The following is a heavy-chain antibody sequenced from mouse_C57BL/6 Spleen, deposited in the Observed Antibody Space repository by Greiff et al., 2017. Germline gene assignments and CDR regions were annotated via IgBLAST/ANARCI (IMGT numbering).Heavy chain of an antibody. CDR1: GYAFTNYL. V-gene: IGHV1-54*01. Sequence: QVQLQQSGAELVRPGTSVKVSCKASGYAFTNYLIGWVKQRPGQGLEWIGVINPGSGGTNYNEKFKGKATLTADKSSSTAYMQLSSLTSEDSAVYFCARTTVVVQGFDYWGQGTTLTVSS. J-gene: IGHJ2*01. D-gene: IGHD1-1*01. CDR2: INPGSGGT. CDR3: ARTTVVVQGFDY.